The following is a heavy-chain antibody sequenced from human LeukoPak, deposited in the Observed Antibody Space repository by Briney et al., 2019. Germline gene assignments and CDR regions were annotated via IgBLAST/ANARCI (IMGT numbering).Heavy chain of an antibody. J-gene: IGHJ5*02. Sequence: ASVKVSCKASGYTFTGYYMHWVRQAPGQGLEWMGWINPNSGDTTSAQKFQGRVTLTRDTSISTAYMELSSLTSDDTAVYYCARGGESGSSGWFDPWGQGTLVTVSS. CDR2: INPNSGDT. V-gene: IGHV1-2*02. D-gene: IGHD3-10*01. CDR1: GYTFTGYY. CDR3: ARGGESGSSGWFDP.